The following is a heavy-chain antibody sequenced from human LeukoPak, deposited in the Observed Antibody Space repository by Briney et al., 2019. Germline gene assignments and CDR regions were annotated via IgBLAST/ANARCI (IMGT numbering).Heavy chain of an antibody. V-gene: IGHV4-59*01. CDR2: IYYSGST. Sequence: SETLSLTCTVSGGSISSYYWSWIRQPPGRGLEWIGFIYYSGSTNYNPSLQSRVTISVDTSKNQFSLRLSSVTAADTAVYYCARAPSPYYYDSSSYFDYWGQGTLVTVSS. J-gene: IGHJ4*02. CDR3: ARAPSPYYYDSSSYFDY. D-gene: IGHD3-22*01. CDR1: GGSISSYY.